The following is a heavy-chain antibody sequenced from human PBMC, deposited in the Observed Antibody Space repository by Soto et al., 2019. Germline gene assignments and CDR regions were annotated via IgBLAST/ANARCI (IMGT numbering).Heavy chain of an antibody. Sequence: GASVKVSCKASGGTFSSYTISWVRQAPGQGLEWMGRIIPILGIANYAQKFQGRVTITADKSTSTAYMELSSLRSEDTAVYHCATEDLSRAFDYWGQGTLVTGSS. J-gene: IGHJ4*02. V-gene: IGHV1-69*02. CDR1: GGTFSSYT. CDR2: IIPILGIA. CDR3: ATEDLSRAFDY.